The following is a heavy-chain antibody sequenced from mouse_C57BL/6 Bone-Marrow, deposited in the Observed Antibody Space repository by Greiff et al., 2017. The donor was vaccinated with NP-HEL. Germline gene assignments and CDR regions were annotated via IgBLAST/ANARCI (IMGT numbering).Heavy chain of an antibody. V-gene: IGHV1-53*01. J-gene: IGHJ2*01. CDR1: GYTFTSYW. D-gene: IGHD1-1*01. Sequence: QVQLQQPGTELVKPGASVKLSCKASGYTFTSYWMHWVKQRPGQGLEWIGNINPSNGGTNYNEKFKSKATLTVDKSSSTAYMQLSSLTSEDSAVYYCARSPYYYGSSPYYFDYWGQGTTLTVSS. CDR3: ARSPYYYGSSPYYFDY. CDR2: INPSNGGT.